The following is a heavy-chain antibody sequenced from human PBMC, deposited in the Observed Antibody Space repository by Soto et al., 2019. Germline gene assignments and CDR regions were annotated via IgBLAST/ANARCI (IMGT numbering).Heavy chain of an antibody. V-gene: IGHV3-30-3*01. J-gene: IGHJ6*02. D-gene: IGHD3-22*01. CDR2: ISYDGSNK. CDR3: ARDRDSTTYYYGMDV. Sequence: QVQLVESGGGVVQPGRSLRLSCAASGFTFSSYAMHWVRQAPGKGLEWVAVISYDGSNKYYADSVKGRFTISSDNSKNTLYLQMNSLRAEDTAVYYCARDRDSTTYYYGMDVWGQGTTVTVSS. CDR1: GFTFSSYA.